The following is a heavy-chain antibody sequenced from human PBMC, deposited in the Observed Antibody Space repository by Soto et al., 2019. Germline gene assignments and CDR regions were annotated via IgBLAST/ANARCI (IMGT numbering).Heavy chain of an antibody. D-gene: IGHD3-22*01. CDR1: GGSISSGRYY. Sequence: QVQLQESGPGLVKPSQTLSLTCTVSGGSISSGRYYWSWIRQHPGKGLEWIGYIYYTGSTYYNPSLKSRVTISVDTSKKQFSRKLSSVTAADTAVYYCARAARTRPRAPVVTMDYWGQGTLVTVSS. J-gene: IGHJ4*02. V-gene: IGHV4-31*03. CDR2: IYYTGST. CDR3: ARAARTRPRAPVVTMDY.